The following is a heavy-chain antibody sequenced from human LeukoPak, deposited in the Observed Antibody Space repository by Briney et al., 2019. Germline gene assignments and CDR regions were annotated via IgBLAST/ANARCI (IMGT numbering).Heavy chain of an antibody. J-gene: IGHJ5*02. V-gene: IGHV3-21*01. CDR2: ISSSSSYI. D-gene: IGHD4-11*01. Sequence: GGSLRLSCAASGFTFSSYSMNWVRQAPGEGLEWVSSISSSSSYIYYADSVKGRFTISRDNAKNSLYLQMNSLRAEDTAVYYCAREENSNYSTWGQGTLVTVSS. CDR3: AREENSNYST. CDR1: GFTFSSYS.